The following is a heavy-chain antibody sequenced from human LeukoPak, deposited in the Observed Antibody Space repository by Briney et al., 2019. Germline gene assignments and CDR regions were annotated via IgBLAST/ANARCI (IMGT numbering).Heavy chain of an antibody. CDR1: GGSISSYY. CDR3: ARGTITIFGVVTLFDP. V-gene: IGHV4-34*01. J-gene: IGHJ5*02. D-gene: IGHD3-3*01. CDR2: INHSGST. Sequence: PSETLSLTCTVSGGSISSYYWSWIRQPPGKGLEWIGEINHSGSTNYNPSLKSRVTISVDTSKNQFSLKLSSVTAADTAVYYCARGTITIFGVVTLFDPWGQGTLVTVSS.